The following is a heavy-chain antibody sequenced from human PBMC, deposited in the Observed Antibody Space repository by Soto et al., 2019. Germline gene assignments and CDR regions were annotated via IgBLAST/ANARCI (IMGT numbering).Heavy chain of an antibody. Sequence: QVQLQESGPGLVKPSGTLSLTCAVSGGSISSGNWWTRVRQPPGKGLEWIGEIYRTGTTNYNPSLKSRVTISVDKSQNQFSLKLKSVTAADTAVYYCARDLAEAGRKGLDYWGQGTLVTVSS. CDR1: GGSISSGNW. V-gene: IGHV4-4*02. J-gene: IGHJ4*02. D-gene: IGHD6-19*01. CDR2: IYRTGTT. CDR3: ARDLAEAGRKGLDY.